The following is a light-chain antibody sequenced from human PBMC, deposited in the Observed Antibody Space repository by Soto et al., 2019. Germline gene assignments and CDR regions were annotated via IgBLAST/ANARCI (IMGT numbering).Light chain of an antibody. CDR2: WAS. Sequence: DIVMTQSPDSLAVSLGERATINCKSSQSIFYSSNNKNYLTWYQQKPGQPPKLPIYWASTRESGVPDRFSGSGSGTDFTLTISSLQAEDVAVYYCQQYYSTPWTFGQGPKVELK. CDR3: QQYYSTPWT. V-gene: IGKV4-1*01. J-gene: IGKJ1*01. CDR1: QSIFYSSNNKNY.